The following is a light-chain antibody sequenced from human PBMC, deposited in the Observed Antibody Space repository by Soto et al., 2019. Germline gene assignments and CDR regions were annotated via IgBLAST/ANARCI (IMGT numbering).Light chain of an antibody. V-gene: IGKV3-11*01. Sequence: ELVLTQSPATLSLSPGERATLSCRASQSVDNHLAWYQQKHGQAPRLLIYDASNRATDIPPRFSGSGSGSDLTITISSLEPEDFVVYYCQQRSYWPLTFGQGTKVDNK. CDR3: QQRSYWPLT. J-gene: IGKJ1*01. CDR1: QSVDNH. CDR2: DAS.